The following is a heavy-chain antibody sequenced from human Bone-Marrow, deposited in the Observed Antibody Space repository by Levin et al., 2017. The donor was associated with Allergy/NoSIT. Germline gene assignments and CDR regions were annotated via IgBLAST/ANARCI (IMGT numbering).Heavy chain of an antibody. J-gene: IGHJ5*02. CDR3: ATSPTHYDFWSGYSPRRWFDP. CDR2: IYYSGST. CDR1: GGSVSSGSYY. D-gene: IGHD3-3*01. V-gene: IGHV4-61*01. Sequence: PSETLSLTCTVSGGSVSSGSYYWSWIRQPPGKGLEWIGYIYYSGSTNYNPSLKSRVTISVDTSKNQFSLKLSSVTAADTAVYYCATSPTHYDFWSGYSPRRWFDPWGQGTLVTVSS.